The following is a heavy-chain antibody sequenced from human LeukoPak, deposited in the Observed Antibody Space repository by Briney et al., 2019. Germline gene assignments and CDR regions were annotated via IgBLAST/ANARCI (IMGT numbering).Heavy chain of an antibody. CDR2: IRYDGSNK. J-gene: IGHJ4*02. V-gene: IGHV3-30*02. Sequence: GGSLRLPCAASGFTFSSYGMHWVRQAPGKGLEWVAFIRYDGSNKYYADSVKGRFTISRDNSKNTLYLQMNSLRAEDTAVYYCASLPPPYDSSGYYLDYWGQGTLVTVSS. D-gene: IGHD3-22*01. CDR3: ASLPPPYDSSGYYLDY. CDR1: GFTFSSYG.